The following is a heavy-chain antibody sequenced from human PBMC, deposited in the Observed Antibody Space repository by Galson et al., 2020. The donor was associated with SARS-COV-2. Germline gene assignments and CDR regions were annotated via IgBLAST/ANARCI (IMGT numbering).Heavy chain of an antibody. V-gene: IGHV4-4*02. J-gene: IGHJ4*02. D-gene: IGHD2-15*01. Sequence: SETLSLTCAVSGDSISSNYWWYWVRPPPGKGLEWIGKIYNRGNSIHNPSLKSRVTISIDKSRNQFSLKLNSVTAADTAVYYWARSDTVQRYLPIDHWGQGTLVTVSS. CDR3: ARSDTVQRYLPIDH. CDR1: GDSISSNYW. CDR2: IYNRGNS.